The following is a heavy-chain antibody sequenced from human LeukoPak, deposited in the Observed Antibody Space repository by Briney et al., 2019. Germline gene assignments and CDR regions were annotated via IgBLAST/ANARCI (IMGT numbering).Heavy chain of an antibody. CDR1: GGSISSSAYY. CDR2: SFYSGTT. D-gene: IGHD3-10*01. CDR3: ARDYGSGSYYSPRYNGMDV. Sequence: SETLSLTCSVSGGSISSSAYYWGWVRQPPGKGLEWIGNSFYSGTTYYNPSLKSRVTISVDTSKNQFSLKLSSVTAADTAVYYCARDYGSGSYYSPRYNGMDVWDQGTTVTVSS. V-gene: IGHV4-39*07. J-gene: IGHJ6*02.